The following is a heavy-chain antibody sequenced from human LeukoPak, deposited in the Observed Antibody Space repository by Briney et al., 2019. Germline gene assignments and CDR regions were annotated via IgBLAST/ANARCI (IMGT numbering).Heavy chain of an antibody. CDR2: IKQDGSET. CDR1: GFTFTSYW. V-gene: IGHV3-7*04. Sequence: GGSLRLSCAASGFTFTSYWMTWVRQAPGKGLEWVANIKQDGSETYYVDSVKGRFTLSRDNAKNSLYLQMNSPRAEDTAVYYCVRGGSWYAAFDFWGQGTVVPVSS. J-gene: IGHJ3*01. D-gene: IGHD6-13*01. CDR3: VRGGSWYAAFDF.